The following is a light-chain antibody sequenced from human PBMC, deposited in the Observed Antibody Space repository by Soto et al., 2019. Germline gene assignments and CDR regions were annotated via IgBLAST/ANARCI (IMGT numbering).Light chain of an antibody. CDR2: EVS. Sequence: QSVLTQPASVSGSPGQSITISCTGTSSDVGGYNYVSWYQQHPGKAPKLMIYEVSNRPSGVSNRFSGSKSGNTASLTISGLQAEDEADYSYSSYTSTSTLLVFGGGTKLTVL. J-gene: IGLJ2*01. V-gene: IGLV2-14*01. CDR1: SSDVGGYNY. CDR3: SSYTSTSTLLV.